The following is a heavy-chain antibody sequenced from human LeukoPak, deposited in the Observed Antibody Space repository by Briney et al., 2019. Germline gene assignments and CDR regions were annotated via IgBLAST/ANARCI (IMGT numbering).Heavy chain of an antibody. CDR1: GYTFTGYY. Sequence: GASVKVSCKASGYTFTGYYMHWVRQAPGQGLEWMGWINPNSGGTNYAQKFQGRVTMTRDTSTSTVYMELSSLRSEDTAVYYCARGLLAAAGTNDAFDIWGQGTMVTVSS. CDR2: INPNSGGT. D-gene: IGHD6-13*01. J-gene: IGHJ3*02. CDR3: ARGLLAAAGTNDAFDI. V-gene: IGHV1-2*02.